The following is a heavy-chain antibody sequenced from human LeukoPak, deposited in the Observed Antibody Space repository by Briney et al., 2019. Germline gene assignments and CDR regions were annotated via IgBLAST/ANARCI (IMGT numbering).Heavy chain of an antibody. CDR1: GFTFSSYG. J-gene: IGHJ5*02. D-gene: IGHD6-19*01. V-gene: IGHV3-30*03. CDR2: ISYDGSNK. CDR3: ARATSGWTTDDP. Sequence: GRSLRLSCAASGFTFSSYGMHWVRQAPGKGLEWVAVISYDGSNKYYADSVKGRFTISRDNSKNTLYLQMNSLRAEDTAVYYCARATSGWTTDDPWGQGTLVTVSS.